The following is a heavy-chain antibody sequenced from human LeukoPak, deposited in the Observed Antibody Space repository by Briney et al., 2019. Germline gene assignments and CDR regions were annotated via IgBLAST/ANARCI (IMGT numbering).Heavy chain of an antibody. V-gene: IGHV3-30*01. J-gene: IGHJ4*02. CDR1: GFTFSSYA. CDR3: ASPGGYSSGWVYYFDY. CDR2: ISYDGSNK. D-gene: IGHD6-19*01. Sequence: GGSLRLSCAASGFTFSSYAMHWVRQAPGKGLEWVAVISYDGSNKYYADSVKGRFTISRDNSKNTLYLQMNSPRAEDTAVYYCASPGGYSSGWVYYFDYWGQGTLVTVSS.